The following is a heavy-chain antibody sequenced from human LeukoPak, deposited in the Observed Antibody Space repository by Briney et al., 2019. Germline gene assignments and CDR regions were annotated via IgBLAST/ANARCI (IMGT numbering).Heavy chain of an antibody. Sequence: SETLSLTCTVSGGSISSSSYYWGWIRQPPGKGLEWIGSIYYSGSTYYNPSLKSRVTISVDTSKNQFSLKLSSVTAADTAVYYCARVRYSSSWYLVWFDSWGQGTLVTVSS. CDR2: IYYSGST. J-gene: IGHJ5*01. CDR3: ARVRYSSSWYLVWFDS. CDR1: GGSISSSSYY. V-gene: IGHV4-39*01. D-gene: IGHD6-13*01.